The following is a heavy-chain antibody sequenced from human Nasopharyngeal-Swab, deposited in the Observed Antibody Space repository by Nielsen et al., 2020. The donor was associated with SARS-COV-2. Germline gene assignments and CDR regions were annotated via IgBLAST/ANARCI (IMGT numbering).Heavy chain of an antibody. V-gene: IGHV4-59*02. Sequence: SETLSLTCAVSGGSVSGCYWSWIRQLPGDRMEWNGYINTIGVTKYNPSLNSRVSMSVAATRNQHSLNLWSMTAADTSMYFCARISLPQIVGSTNPFDYWGQGTLVTVSA. CDR3: ARISLPQIVGSTNPFDY. CDR1: GGSVSGCY. J-gene: IGHJ4*02. D-gene: IGHD1-26*01. CDR2: INTIGVT.